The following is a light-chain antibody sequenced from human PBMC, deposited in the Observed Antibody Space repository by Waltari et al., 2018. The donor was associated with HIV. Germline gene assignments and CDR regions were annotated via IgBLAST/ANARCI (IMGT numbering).Light chain of an antibody. CDR2: TNY. J-gene: IGLJ2*01. V-gene: IGLV1-47*01. CDR1: SNIGSHD. Sequence: SNIGSHDVFWYQQLPGAAPKLLIHTNYQRPSGVPDRFSGSRSGTSASLAISGLRSEDEADYTCATWDDSRSAVVFGGGTKVNVL. CDR3: ATWDDSRSAVV.